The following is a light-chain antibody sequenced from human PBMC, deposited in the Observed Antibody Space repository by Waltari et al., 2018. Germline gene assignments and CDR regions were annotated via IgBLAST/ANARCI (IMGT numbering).Light chain of an antibody. J-gene: IGKJ2*01. CDR1: QDISNY. CDR3: QQYDNLPYT. V-gene: IGKV1-33*01. CDR2: DAS. Sequence: DIQMTQSPSSLSASVGDSVTLTCQASQDISNYLNWYQQKPGKAPKLLIYDASNLETGVPSRFSGSGSGTDFTFTISSLQPEDIATYYCQQYDNLPYTFGQGTKLEIK.